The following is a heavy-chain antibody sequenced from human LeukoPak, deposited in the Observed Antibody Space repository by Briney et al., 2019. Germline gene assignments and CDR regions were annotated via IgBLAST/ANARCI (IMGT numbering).Heavy chain of an antibody. Sequence: SSETLSLTCTVSGGSISSSSYYWSWIRQPPGKGLEWIGYIYYSGSTNYNPSLKSRVTISVDTSKNQFSLKLSSVTAADTAVYYCARDARSGYPIYWYFDLWGRGTLVTVSS. D-gene: IGHD3-22*01. CDR2: IYYSGST. J-gene: IGHJ2*01. V-gene: IGHV4-61*01. CDR3: ARDARSGYPIYWYFDL. CDR1: GGSISSSSYY.